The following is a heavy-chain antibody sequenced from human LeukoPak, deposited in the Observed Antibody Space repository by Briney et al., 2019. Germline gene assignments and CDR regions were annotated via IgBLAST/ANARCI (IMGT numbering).Heavy chain of an antibody. Sequence: GASVKVSCKASGYTFTGYYIHWVRQAPGQGLEWMGWINPNSGGTNYAQKFQGRVTMTRDTSISTAYMALSRLRSDDTAVYYCARDPVHAFDIWGQGTMVTVSS. CDR1: GYTFTGYY. V-gene: IGHV1-2*02. D-gene: IGHD3-10*01. CDR3: ARDPVHAFDI. J-gene: IGHJ3*02. CDR2: INPNSGGT.